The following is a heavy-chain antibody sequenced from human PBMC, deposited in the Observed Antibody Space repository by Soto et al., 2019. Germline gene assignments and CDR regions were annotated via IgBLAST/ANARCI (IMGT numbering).Heavy chain of an antibody. D-gene: IGHD3-10*01. CDR3: ARQTSWFGELSLDY. CDR1: GYKFTSYW. J-gene: IGHJ4*02. V-gene: IGHV5-51*01. CDR2: INPADSDM. Sequence: RGESLKISCQTSGYKFTSYWITWVRQMPGKGLEWVAIINPADSDMRYSPSFQGHVTVSADRSKSTVYLNWSSLKASDTATYFCARQTSWFGELSLDYWGQGTQVTVSS.